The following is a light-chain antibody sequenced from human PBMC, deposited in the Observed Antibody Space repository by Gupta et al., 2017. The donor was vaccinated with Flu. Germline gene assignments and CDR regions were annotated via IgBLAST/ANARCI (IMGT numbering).Light chain of an antibody. V-gene: IGKV2-28*01. Sequence: TPGEPASISCRSSQSLLHSNGYNYLDWYLQKPGQSPQLLIYLGSNRASGVPDRFSGSGSGTDFTLKISRVEVEDVGVYYCMQALQTPPTFGQGTKVEIK. CDR2: LGS. CDR1: QSLLHSNGYNY. J-gene: IGKJ1*01. CDR3: MQALQTPPT.